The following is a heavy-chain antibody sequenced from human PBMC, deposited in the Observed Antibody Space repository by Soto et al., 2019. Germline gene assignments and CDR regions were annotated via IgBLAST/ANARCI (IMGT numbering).Heavy chain of an antibody. CDR3: ARDQGGQWLSFDY. CDR2: INAGNGNT. D-gene: IGHD6-19*01. Sequence: DSVKVSCKASGYTFTSYAMHWVRQAPGQRLEWMGWINAGNGNTKYSQKFQGRVTITRDTSASTAYMELSSLRSEDTAVYYCARDQGGQWLSFDYWGQGTLVTVSS. V-gene: IGHV1-3*01. J-gene: IGHJ4*02. CDR1: GYTFTSYA.